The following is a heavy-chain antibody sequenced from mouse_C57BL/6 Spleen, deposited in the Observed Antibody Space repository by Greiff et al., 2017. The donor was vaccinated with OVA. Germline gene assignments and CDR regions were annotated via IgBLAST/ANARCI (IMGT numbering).Heavy chain of an antibody. D-gene: IGHD2-3*01. V-gene: IGHV7-3*01. Sequence: EVMLVESGGGLVQPGGSLSLSCAASGFTFTDYYMSWVRQPPGKALEWLGFISNKANGYTTEYSASVKGRFTISRDNSQSILYLQMNALRAEDSATYYCARWRLLGWYFDVWGTGTTVTVSS. J-gene: IGHJ1*03. CDR1: GFTFTDYY. CDR2: ISNKANGYTT. CDR3: ARWRLLGWYFDV.